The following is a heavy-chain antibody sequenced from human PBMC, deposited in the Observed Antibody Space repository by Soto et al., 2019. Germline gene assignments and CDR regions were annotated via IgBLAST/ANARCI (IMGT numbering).Heavy chain of an antibody. CDR2: ISGSGGST. D-gene: IGHD4-17*01. CDR1: GFTFNNYA. V-gene: IGHV3-23*01. Sequence: EVQLLESGGGLVQRGGSLRLSCAASGFTFNNYAMRWVRQAPGKGLEWVSTISGSGGSTYYADSVKGRLTISRDNSKNTLYLQMNSLRAEDTAVYYCAKADYGDYALDYWGQGTLVTVSS. CDR3: AKADYGDYALDY. J-gene: IGHJ4*02.